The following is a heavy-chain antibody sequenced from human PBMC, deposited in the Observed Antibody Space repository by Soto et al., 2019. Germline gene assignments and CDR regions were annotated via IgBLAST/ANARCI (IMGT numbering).Heavy chain of an antibody. CDR2: IPSDGSAQ. J-gene: IGHJ4*02. CDR3: VRAVAGQGRSACTWLDY. V-gene: IGHV3-30-3*01. CDR1: GFTFRDYA. D-gene: IGHD2-15*01. Sequence: QVQLVESGGGVVQPGRSLRLSCEASGFTFRDYAMHWVRQAPGKGLEWVAAIPSDGSAQHYADSVKGRFSISRDNSKNTLALQMSSLRPEDAALYYCVRAVAGQGRSACTWLDYWGEGTLVTVSS.